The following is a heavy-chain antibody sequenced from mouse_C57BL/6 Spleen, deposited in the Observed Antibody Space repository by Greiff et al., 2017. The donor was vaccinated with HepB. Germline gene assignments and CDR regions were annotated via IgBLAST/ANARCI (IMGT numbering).Heavy chain of an antibody. V-gene: IGHV1-69*01. CDR1: GYTFTSYW. CDR3: ARYDYDGFAY. Sequence: VQLQHPGAELVMPGASVKLSCKASGYTFTSYWMHWVKQRPGQGLEWIGEIDPSDSYTNYNQKFKGKSTLTVDKSSSTAYMQLSSLTSEDSAVYYCARYDYDGFAYWGQGTLVTVSA. CDR2: IDPSDSYT. D-gene: IGHD2-4*01. J-gene: IGHJ3*01.